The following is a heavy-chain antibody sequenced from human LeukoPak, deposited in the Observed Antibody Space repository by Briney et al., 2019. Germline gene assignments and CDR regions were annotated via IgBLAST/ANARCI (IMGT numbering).Heavy chain of an antibody. CDR1: GYTFTGYY. J-gene: IGHJ4*02. D-gene: IGHD3-10*01. CDR3: ASPDYGSGSYYDY. Sequence: GASVKVSCKASGYTFTGYYMHWVRQAPGQGLEWMGWINPNSGGTNYAQKFQGRVTMTRDTSISTAYMELSRLRSDDTAVYYCASPDYGSGSYYDYWGQGTLVTVSS. CDR2: INPNSGGT. V-gene: IGHV1-2*02.